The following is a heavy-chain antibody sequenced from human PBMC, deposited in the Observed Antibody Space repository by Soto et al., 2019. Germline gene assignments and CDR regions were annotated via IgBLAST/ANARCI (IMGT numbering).Heavy chain of an antibody. V-gene: IGHV3-74*01. CDR2: ISPDGRTT. CDR3: ADSWLPTSY. Sequence: EEHLVESGGGLVQPGGSLRLSCAASGFSFSHYWMHWVRQAPGKGLVWVSRISPDGRTTTYADSVKGRFTISRDNAQSTRYLQMNSLTVEDGAVYYGADSWLPTSYWGPGNLVTVSS. J-gene: IGHJ4*02. D-gene: IGHD3-10*01. CDR1: GFSFSHYW.